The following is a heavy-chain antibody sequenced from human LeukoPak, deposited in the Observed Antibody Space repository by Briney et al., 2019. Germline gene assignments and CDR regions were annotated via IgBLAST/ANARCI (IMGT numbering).Heavy chain of an antibody. CDR1: GYTFTTYV. D-gene: IGHD4-17*01. CDR3: ARGWCGDYSLHFDY. V-gene: IGHV1-3*01. CDR2: INAGNGNT. J-gene: IGHJ4*02. Sequence: GASVKVSCTASGYTFTTYVMHWVRQAPGQRLEWMGWINAGNGNTKYSQKFQDRVTITRDTSARTAYMDLSSLRSEDTAEYHCARGWCGDYSLHFDYWGQGTLVTVSS.